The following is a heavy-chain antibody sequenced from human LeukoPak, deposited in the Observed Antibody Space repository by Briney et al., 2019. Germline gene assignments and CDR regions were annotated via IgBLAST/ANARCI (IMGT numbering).Heavy chain of an antibody. CDR1: GFTFSSYG. V-gene: IGHV3-30*02. J-gene: IGHJ4*02. D-gene: IGHD2-2*01. CDR2: IRYDGSNK. CDR3: AKVPKQYQLLGGSDY. Sequence: GGSLRLSCAASGFTFSSYGMHWVRQAPGKGLEWVAFIRYDGSNKYYADSVKGRFTISRDNSKNTLYLQMNSLRAEDTAVYYCAKVPKQYQLLGGSDYWGQGTLVTVSS.